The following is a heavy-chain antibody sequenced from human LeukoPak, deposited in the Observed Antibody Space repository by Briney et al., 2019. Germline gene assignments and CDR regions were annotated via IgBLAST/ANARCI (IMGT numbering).Heavy chain of an antibody. D-gene: IGHD6-6*01. CDR2: IYPVGT. V-gene: IGHV3-53*01. CDR1: EFSVGSNY. CDR3: ARGEYSSSPAYYFDY. Sequence: GGSLRLSCAASEFSVGSNYVTWVRQAPGKGLEWVSVIYPVGTYYAESVKGRFSISRDNSKNTVFLQMNSLRADDTAVYYCARGEYSSSPAYYFDYWGQGTLVTVSS. J-gene: IGHJ4*02.